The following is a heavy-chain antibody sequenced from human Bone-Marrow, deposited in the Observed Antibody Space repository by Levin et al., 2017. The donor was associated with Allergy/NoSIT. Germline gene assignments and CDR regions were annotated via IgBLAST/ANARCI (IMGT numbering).Heavy chain of an antibody. CDR2: INWNGGST. Sequence: GESLKISCAASGFTFDDYGMSWVRQAPGKGLEWVSGINWNGGSTGYADSVKGRFTISRDNAKNSLYLQMNSLRAEDTALYYCARDNIYGSGSYAYWGQGTLVTVSS. CDR1: GFTFDDYG. J-gene: IGHJ4*02. D-gene: IGHD3-10*01. CDR3: ARDNIYGSGSYAY. V-gene: IGHV3-20*04.